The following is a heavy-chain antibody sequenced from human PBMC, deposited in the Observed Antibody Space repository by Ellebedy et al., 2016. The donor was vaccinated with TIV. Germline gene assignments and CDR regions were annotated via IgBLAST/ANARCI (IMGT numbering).Heavy chain of an antibody. Sequence: GESLKISCAASGFTFATFTMHWVRQSPGKGLEWVSYISGSASVTAYADSVKGRFTISSDNARTSLYLQMNSLRVDDTAMYYCARSYGARTSGPWGQGTLVTVSS. J-gene: IGHJ5*02. CDR2: ISGSASVT. CDR1: GFTFATFT. V-gene: IGHV3-48*04. CDR3: ARSYGARTSGP. D-gene: IGHD3-16*01.